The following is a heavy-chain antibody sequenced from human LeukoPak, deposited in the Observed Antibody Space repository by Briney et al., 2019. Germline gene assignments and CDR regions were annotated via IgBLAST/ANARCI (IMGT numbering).Heavy chain of an antibody. CDR1: GGTFSNYA. Sequence: GASVTVSCKASGGTFSNYAFSWVRQAPGQGLEWMGGLIPIFNTPVYAQKSQGRVTINADASTSTAYMELSSLTSDDTALYYCARWAGTGSPQFYGPLGYWGQGTLVTVSS. CDR3: ARWAGTGSPQFYGPLGY. CDR2: LIPIFNTP. D-gene: IGHD1-1*01. V-gene: IGHV1-69*13. J-gene: IGHJ4*02.